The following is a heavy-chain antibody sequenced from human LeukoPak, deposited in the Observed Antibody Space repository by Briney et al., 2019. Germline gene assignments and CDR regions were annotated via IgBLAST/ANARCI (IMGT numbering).Heavy chain of an antibody. D-gene: IGHD5-24*01. Sequence: GGSLRLSCAASGFTFSSYGMHWVRQAPGKGLEWVAFIRYDGSNKYYADSVKGRFTISRDNSKNTLYLQMNSLRAEDTAVYYCAKDREIATIIDYWGQGTLVTVSS. J-gene: IGHJ4*02. CDR2: IRYDGSNK. V-gene: IGHV3-30*02. CDR3: AKDREIATIIDY. CDR1: GFTFSSYG.